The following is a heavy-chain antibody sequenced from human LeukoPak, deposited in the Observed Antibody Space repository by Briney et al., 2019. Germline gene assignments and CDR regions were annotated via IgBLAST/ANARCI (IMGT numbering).Heavy chain of an antibody. Sequence: PSETLSLTCTVSGGSISSSSYYWGWIRQPPGKGLEWIGEINHSGSTNYNPSLKSRVTISVDTSKNQFSLKLSSVTAADTAVYYCASVFPYYYDSSGRRPFDYWGQGTLVTVSS. CDR2: INHSGST. CDR1: GGSISSSSYY. D-gene: IGHD3-22*01. CDR3: ASVFPYYYDSSGRRPFDY. J-gene: IGHJ4*02. V-gene: IGHV4-39*07.